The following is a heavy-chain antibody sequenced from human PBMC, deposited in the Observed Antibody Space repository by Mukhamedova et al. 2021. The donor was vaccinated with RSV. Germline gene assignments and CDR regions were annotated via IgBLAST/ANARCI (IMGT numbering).Heavy chain of an antibody. Sequence: GPGEGLEWVANINQDRSEKNYVDSVKGRFTISRDNAKNSLYLQMNSLRAEDTAVYFCARHDRLTGVGHYFDSWGHGTLITASS. V-gene: IGHV3-7*01. J-gene: IGHJ4*01. CDR2: INQDRSEK. D-gene: IGHD7-27*01. CDR3: ARHDRLTGVGHYFDS.